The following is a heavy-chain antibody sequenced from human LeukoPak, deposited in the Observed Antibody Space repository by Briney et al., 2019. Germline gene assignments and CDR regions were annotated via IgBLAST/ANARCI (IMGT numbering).Heavy chain of an antibody. CDR2: FDPEDGET. V-gene: IGHV1-24*01. CDR1: GYTLTELS. D-gene: IGHD3-10*01. J-gene: IGHJ4*02. CDR3: ATNPYYGSGRPFAY. Sequence: GASVKVSCKVSGYTLTELSMHWVRQAPGKGLEWMGGFDPEDGETIYAQKFQGRVTMTEDTSTDTAYMELSSLRSEDTAVYYCATNPYYGSGRPFAYWGQGTLVTVSS.